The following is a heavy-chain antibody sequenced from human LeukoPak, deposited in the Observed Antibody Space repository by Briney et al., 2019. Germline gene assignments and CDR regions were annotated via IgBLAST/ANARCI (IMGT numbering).Heavy chain of an antibody. CDR3: ASPRFSSGWYYFDY. CDR1: GGSISSYY. CDR2: IYYSGST. J-gene: IGHJ4*02. V-gene: IGHV4-59*08. D-gene: IGHD6-19*01. Sequence: SETLSLTCTVSGGSISSYYWSWIRQPPGKGLEWIGYIYYSGSTNYNPSLKSRVTISVDTSKNQFSLKLSSVTAADTAVYYCASPRFSSGWYYFDYWGQGTLVTVSS.